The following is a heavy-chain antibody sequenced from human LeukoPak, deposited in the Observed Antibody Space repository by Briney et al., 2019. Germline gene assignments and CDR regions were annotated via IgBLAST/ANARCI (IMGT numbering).Heavy chain of an antibody. V-gene: IGHV3-21*01. CDR2: VSTGSNYI. CDR3: ARGSPHTNMAAFGY. J-gene: IGHJ4*02. Sequence: PGGSLRLSCTASGFTFSSYSLNWVRQAPGKGLEWVSSVSTGSNYIYYADSVKGRFTISRDNDKNSLYLQMNSLRVEDTAVYYCARGSPHTNMAAFGYWGQGTLVTVSS. CDR1: GFTFSSYS. D-gene: IGHD5-18*01.